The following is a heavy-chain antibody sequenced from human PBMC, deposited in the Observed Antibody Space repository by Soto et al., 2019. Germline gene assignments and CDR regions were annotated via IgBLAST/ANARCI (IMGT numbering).Heavy chain of an antibody. V-gene: IGHV4-34*01. D-gene: IGHD2-15*01. CDR2: ISHSGHT. Sequence: SETLSLTCAVYGGSFSDYYWNWIRQSPEKGLEWIGEISHSGHTKYNPSLESRVIMSVDTSKSQFSLKLSSVTAADTAVYYCAKDRLPRDYYYGMDVWGQGTTVTV. CDR1: GGSFSDYY. CDR3: AKDRLPRDYYYGMDV. J-gene: IGHJ6*02.